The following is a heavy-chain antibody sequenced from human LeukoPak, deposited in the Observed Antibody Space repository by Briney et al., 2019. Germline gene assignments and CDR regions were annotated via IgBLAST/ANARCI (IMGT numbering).Heavy chain of an antibody. D-gene: IGHD1-1*01. Sequence: ASVKVSCKASGYTFTNYVMHWVRRAPGQRLEWMGWINVGNGDTKYSQKFQGRVTIARDTSASTAYMELSSLRSEGTAVYYCARDRGGTGDFDYWGQGTLVTVSS. CDR2: INVGNGDT. CDR1: GYTFTNYV. V-gene: IGHV1-3*01. CDR3: ARDRGGTGDFDY. J-gene: IGHJ4*02.